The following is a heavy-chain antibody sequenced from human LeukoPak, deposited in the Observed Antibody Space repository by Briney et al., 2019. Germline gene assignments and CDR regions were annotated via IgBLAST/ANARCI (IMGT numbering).Heavy chain of an antibody. CDR3: AKDMGIWFGEFGYFDY. J-gene: IGHJ4*02. V-gene: IGHV3-30*02. Sequence: GGSLRLSCAASGFTFSSYGMHWVRQAPGKGLEWVAFIRYDGSNKYYADSVKGRFTISRDNSKNTLYLQMNSLRAEDTAVYYCAKDMGIWFGEFGYFDYWGQGTLVTVSS. CDR2: IRYDGSNK. CDR1: GFTFSSYG. D-gene: IGHD3-10*01.